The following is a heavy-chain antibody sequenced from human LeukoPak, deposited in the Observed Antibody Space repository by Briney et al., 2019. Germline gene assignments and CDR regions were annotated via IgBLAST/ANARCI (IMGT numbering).Heavy chain of an antibody. CDR1: GFTFSTYA. CDR2: ISYDGSNK. V-gene: IGHV3-30-3*01. J-gene: IGHJ4*02. D-gene: IGHD3-10*01. CDR3: ARTTTPHYYGSWSYALGY. Sequence: GGSLRLSCAASGFTFSTYAMHWVRQGPGKGLEWVAVISYDGSNKYYADSVKGRFTISRDNSKNTLYLQMSSLSAEDTAVYYCARTTTPHYYGSWSYALGYWGQGTLVTVPS.